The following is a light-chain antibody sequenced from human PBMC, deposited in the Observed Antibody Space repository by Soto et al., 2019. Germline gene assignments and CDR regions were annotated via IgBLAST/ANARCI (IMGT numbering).Light chain of an antibody. J-gene: IGKJ4*01. CDR3: MQGTHWPELT. Sequence: DVVLTQSPLSLSVTLGQPASLSCRSSQSLIYRDGNTYLNWFHHRPGQSPRRLIYRVSNRDSGVPDRFNGSGSGTDFTLTISRVEAEDVGVYYCMQGTHWPELTFGGGTKVEIK. V-gene: IGKV2-30*01. CDR2: RVS. CDR1: QSLIYRDGNTY.